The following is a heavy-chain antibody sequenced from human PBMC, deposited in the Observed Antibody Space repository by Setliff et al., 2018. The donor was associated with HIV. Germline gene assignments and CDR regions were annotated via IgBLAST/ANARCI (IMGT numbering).Heavy chain of an antibody. J-gene: IGHJ4*02. Sequence: LSLTCTVSGGSVSDTSYYWGWIRQPPGKGLEWLANVYYSGGTYYNPSLNSRVTISVDTSRNQFSLRLTSVTAADTALYFCARLGDSGYDFRGYFDYWGQGKLVTVSS. CDR1: GGSVSDTSYY. CDR2: VYYSGGT. CDR3: ARLGDSGYDFRGYFDY. V-gene: IGHV4-39*01. D-gene: IGHD5-12*01.